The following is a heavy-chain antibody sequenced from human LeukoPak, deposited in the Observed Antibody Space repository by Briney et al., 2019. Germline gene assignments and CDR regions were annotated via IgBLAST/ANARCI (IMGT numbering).Heavy chain of an antibody. J-gene: IGHJ4*02. CDR3: ARGYVLLAY. CDR2: INHSGST. CDR1: GGSFSGYY. D-gene: IGHD3-10*01. Sequence: PSETLSLTCAVYGGSFSGYYWSWIRQPPGKGLEWIGEINHSGSTNYNPSLKSRVTISVDTSKNQFSPKLSSVTAADTAVYYCARGYVLLAYWGQGTLVTVSS. V-gene: IGHV4-34*01.